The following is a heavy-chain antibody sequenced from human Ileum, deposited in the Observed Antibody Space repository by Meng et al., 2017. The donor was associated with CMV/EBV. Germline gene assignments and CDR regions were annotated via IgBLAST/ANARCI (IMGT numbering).Heavy chain of an antibody. CDR2: ISTYNGNT. CDR1: GYTFTNFL. D-gene: IGHD6-13*01. V-gene: IGHV1-18*01. Sequence: ASVKVSCKASGYTFTNFLISWVRQAPGQGLDWMGWISTYNGNTKYAQKFQDRVTMTTDTSTTTAHMELRSLRSDDTAVYYCARDLEPWGLQLVFDSWGQGTLVTVSS. CDR3: ARDLEPWGLQLVFDS. J-gene: IGHJ4*02.